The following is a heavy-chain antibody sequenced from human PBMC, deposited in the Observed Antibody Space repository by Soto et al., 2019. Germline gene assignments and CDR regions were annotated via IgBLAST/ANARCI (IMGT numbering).Heavy chain of an antibody. V-gene: IGHV4-31*03. D-gene: IGHD6-19*01. CDR2: IYYSGST. CDR1: GGSISSGGYY. CDR3: AREDSSGSFWFDP. Sequence: QVQLQEAGSGLVKPSQTLSLTCTVSGGSISSGGYYWSWIRQHPGKGLEWIGYIYYSGSTYYNPSLKCRVTISVDTSKNQFSLKLSSVTAADTAVYYCAREDSSGSFWFDPWGQGTLVTVSS. J-gene: IGHJ5*02.